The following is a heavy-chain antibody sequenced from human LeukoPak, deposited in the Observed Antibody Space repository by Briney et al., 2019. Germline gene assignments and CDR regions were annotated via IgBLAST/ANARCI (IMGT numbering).Heavy chain of an antibody. CDR1: GFTFSSYA. CDR3: ARVLDYGDYVAY. V-gene: IGHV3-30*04. CDR2: ISYDGSNK. J-gene: IGHJ4*02. D-gene: IGHD4-17*01. Sequence: GSLRLSCAASGFTFSSYAMHWVRQAPGKGLEWVTLISYDGSNKYYADSVKGRFNISRDNSKSRLYLQMNSLRADDTAVYYCARVLDYGDYVAYWGQGTLVTVSS.